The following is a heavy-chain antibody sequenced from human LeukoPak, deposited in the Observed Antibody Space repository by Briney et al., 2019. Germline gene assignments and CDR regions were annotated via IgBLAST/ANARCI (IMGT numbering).Heavy chain of an antibody. V-gene: IGHV3-23*01. CDR1: GFTFSSYA. J-gene: IGHJ4*02. CDR2: ISGSGGST. CDR3: AKESAYCGSGCRSLSDY. D-gene: IGHD2-21*02. Sequence: GGSLRLSCAASGFTFSSYAMSWVRQASGRGLEWVSVISGSGGSTYYADSVEGRFTISRDNSKNTLYLQMNSLRAEDTAVYYCAKESAYCGSGCRSLSDYWGQGTLVTVSS.